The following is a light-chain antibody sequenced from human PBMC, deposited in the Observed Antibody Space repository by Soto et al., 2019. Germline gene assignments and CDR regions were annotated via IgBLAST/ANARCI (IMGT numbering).Light chain of an antibody. V-gene: IGLV2-14*03. Sequence: QSALTQPASESGSPGQSITISCAGTSSDVGSYNYVSWYQHHPGKAPGLMIYASSNRPSGVSHRFSGSRSGNTASLTISGLQAEAAADYYVRSYTSGSTVCVFGTGTKGTVL. CDR1: SSDVGSYNY. J-gene: IGLJ1*01. CDR2: ASS. CDR3: RSYTSGSTVCV.